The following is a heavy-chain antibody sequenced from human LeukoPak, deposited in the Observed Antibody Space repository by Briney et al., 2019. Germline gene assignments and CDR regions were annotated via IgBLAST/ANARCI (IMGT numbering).Heavy chain of an antibody. CDR2: INHSGST. J-gene: IGHJ4*02. Sequence: SETLSLTCAVYGGSFSGYYWSWIRQPPGKGLEWIGEINHSGSTNYNPSLKSRVTISVDTSKNQFSLKLSSVTAADTAVYYCARRSYSSSWYKALYFDYWGQGTLVTVSS. CDR3: ARRSYSSSWYKALYFDY. CDR1: GGSFSGYY. D-gene: IGHD6-13*01. V-gene: IGHV4-34*01.